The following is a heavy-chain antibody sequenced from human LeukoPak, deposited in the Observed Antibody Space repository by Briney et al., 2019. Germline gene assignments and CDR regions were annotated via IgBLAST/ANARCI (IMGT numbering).Heavy chain of an antibody. J-gene: IGHJ4*02. V-gene: IGHV3-33*08. Sequence: SGGSLRLSCAASGFTFSSYAMHWVRQAPGKGLEWVAVIWHDGSYKYYLDSVKGRFTISRDNAKNTLYLQMNNLRVEDTAVYYCARVGDYENSGSQPFDYWGQGTLVTVSS. D-gene: IGHD3-22*01. CDR1: GFTFSSYA. CDR2: IWHDGSYK. CDR3: ARVGDYENSGSQPFDY.